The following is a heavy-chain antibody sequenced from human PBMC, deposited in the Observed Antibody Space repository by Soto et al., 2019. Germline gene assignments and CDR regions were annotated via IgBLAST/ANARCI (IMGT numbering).Heavy chain of an antibody. Sequence: QVQLQQWGAGLLKPSETLSLTCAVNTESFSNYYWSWIRQPPGKGLEWVGEINDSGNTNYSPSLKGRVTISVDTSKNQFSLKLASVTAADTVIYYCVGGRGRLVGFDYWGQGTLVTVSS. CDR2: INDSGNT. J-gene: IGHJ4*02. V-gene: IGHV4-34*01. CDR3: VGGRGRLVGFDY. D-gene: IGHD2-8*02. CDR1: TESFSNYY.